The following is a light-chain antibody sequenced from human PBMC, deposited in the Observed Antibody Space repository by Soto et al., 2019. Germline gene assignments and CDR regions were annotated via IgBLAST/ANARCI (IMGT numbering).Light chain of an antibody. V-gene: IGLV1-47*02. J-gene: IGLJ3*02. CDR2: FND. Sequence: QSVVTQSPSASGTPGQRVTISCSGSSSNIGSSYVYWYQQLPGTAPRLLIQFNDQRPSGVPDRFSVSKSGASASLAISGLRSEDEADYYCAVWDDSLSAWVFAGGTQLTVL. CDR1: SSNIGSSY. CDR3: AVWDDSLSAWV.